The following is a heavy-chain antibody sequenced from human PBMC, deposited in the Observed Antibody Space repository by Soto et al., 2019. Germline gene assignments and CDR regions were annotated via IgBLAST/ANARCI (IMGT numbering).Heavy chain of an antibody. CDR1: GFAFSSYS. Sequence: GESLKISCAASGFAFSSYSMNWVRQAPGKGLDWVSSISSTGTYIYYADSVKGRFTISRDNAKNSLYLQMNSLRAEDTAVYYCARGQYCSGTTCYSDFWGQGTLVTVSS. CDR2: ISSTGTYI. CDR3: ARGQYCSGTTCYSDF. J-gene: IGHJ4*02. D-gene: IGHD2-2*01. V-gene: IGHV3-21*06.